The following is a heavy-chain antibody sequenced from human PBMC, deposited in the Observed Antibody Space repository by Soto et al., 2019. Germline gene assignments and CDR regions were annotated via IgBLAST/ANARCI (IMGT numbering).Heavy chain of an antibody. CDR2: ISQSGNT. CDR1: SGSFSGYY. CDR3: ARAPKVSGSSQTRPDF. D-gene: IGHD6-6*01. J-gene: IGHJ4*02. V-gene: IGHV4-34*01. Sequence: WETLSLTCSIYSGSFSGYYWSWIRQPPGKGLEWIGEISQSGNTNYSPSLKSRVSISIDTSKKQFSLNLASVSAADTAVYYCARAPKVSGSSQTRPDFWGQGTLVTVSS.